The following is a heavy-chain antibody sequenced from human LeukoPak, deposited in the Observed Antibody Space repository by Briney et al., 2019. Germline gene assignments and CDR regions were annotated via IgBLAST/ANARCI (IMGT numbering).Heavy chain of an antibody. J-gene: IGHJ4*02. Sequence: SETPSLTCAVYGGSFSDYYWSWIRQPPGKGLEWIGEINHSGRTNYNPSLKSRVTISVGTSKNQFSLKVSSVTAADTAVYYCARRIWDGTYYFDYWGQGTLVTVSS. D-gene: IGHD2/OR15-2a*01. V-gene: IGHV4-34*01. CDR3: ARRIWDGTYYFDY. CDR1: GGSFSDYY. CDR2: INHSGRT.